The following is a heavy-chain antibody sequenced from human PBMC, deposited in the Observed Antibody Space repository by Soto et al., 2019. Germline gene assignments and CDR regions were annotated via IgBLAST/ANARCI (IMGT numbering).Heavy chain of an antibody. CDR3: ARADGSGSYLPANYYYYGMDV. V-gene: IGHV4-31*03. J-gene: IGHJ6*02. Sequence: SETLSLTCTVSGGSISSGGYYWSWIRQHPGKGLEWIGYIYYSGSTYYNPSLKSRVTISVDTSKNQFSLKLSSVTAADTAVYYCARADGSGSYLPANYYYYGMDVWGQGTTVTV. CDR1: GGSISSGGYY. D-gene: IGHD3-10*01. CDR2: IYYSGST.